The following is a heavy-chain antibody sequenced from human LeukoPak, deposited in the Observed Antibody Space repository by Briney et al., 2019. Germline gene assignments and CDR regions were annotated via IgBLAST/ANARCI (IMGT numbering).Heavy chain of an antibody. CDR2: VTGDGSST. D-gene: IGHD2/OR15-2a*01. Sequence: PGGSLRLSCAASGFTFEDYAMHWVRQAPGKGLEWVSFVTGDGSSTYYADSVKGRFTISRDNAKNSLYLQMDSLRAEDTAVYYCARVLDNSSSRYQSLKYWGQGTLVTVSS. CDR1: GFTFEDYA. CDR3: ARVLDNSSSRYQSLKY. V-gene: IGHV3-43*02. J-gene: IGHJ4*02.